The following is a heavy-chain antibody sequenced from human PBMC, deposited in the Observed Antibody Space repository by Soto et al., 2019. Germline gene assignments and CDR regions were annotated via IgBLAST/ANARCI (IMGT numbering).Heavy chain of an antibody. CDR3: AREKSPTGYSSRADPYYFDY. J-gene: IGHJ4*02. CDR1: GFTFSSYG. Sequence: QVQLVESGGGVVQPGRSLRLSCAASGFTFSSYGMHWVRQAPGKGLAWVAVIWYDGSNKYYADSVKGRFTISRDYSKNTLYLQMNSLRAEDTAVYYCAREKSPTGYSSRADPYYFDYWGQVTLVTVSS. D-gene: IGHD6-13*01. CDR2: IWYDGSNK. V-gene: IGHV3-33*01.